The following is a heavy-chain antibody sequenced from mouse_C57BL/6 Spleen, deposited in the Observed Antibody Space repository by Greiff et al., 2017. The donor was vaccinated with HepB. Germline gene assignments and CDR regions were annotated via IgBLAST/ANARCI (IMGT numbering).Heavy chain of an antibody. Sequence: EVQGVESGGGLVKPGGSLKLSCAASGFTFSDYGMHWVRQAPEKGLEWVAYISSGSSTIYYADTVKGRFTISRDNAKNTLFLQMTSLRSEDTAMYYCARRGYSPYYYAMDYWGQGTSVTVSS. J-gene: IGHJ4*01. CDR3: ARRGYSPYYYAMDY. V-gene: IGHV5-17*01. CDR2: ISSGSSTI. D-gene: IGHD2-12*01. CDR1: GFTFSDYG.